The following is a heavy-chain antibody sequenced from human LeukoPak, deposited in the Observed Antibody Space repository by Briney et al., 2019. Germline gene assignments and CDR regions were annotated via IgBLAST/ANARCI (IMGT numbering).Heavy chain of an antibody. Sequence: SETLSLTCTVSGGSISSDYWSWIRQPPGKGLEWIGYIYYSGSTTYNPSLKSRVTISVDTSKNQFSLRLSSMTAADTAVYYCARLHYDTSGCYYFDSWGQGPLVTVSS. CDR2: IYYSGST. D-gene: IGHD3-22*01. CDR3: ARLHYDTSGCYYFDS. V-gene: IGHV4-59*01. J-gene: IGHJ4*02. CDR1: GGSISSDY.